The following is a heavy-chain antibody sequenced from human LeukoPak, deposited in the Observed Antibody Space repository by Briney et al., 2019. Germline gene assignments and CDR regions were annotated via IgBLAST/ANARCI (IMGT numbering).Heavy chain of an antibody. CDR2: IYYSGTT. V-gene: IGHV4-59*01. D-gene: IGHD1-26*01. J-gene: IGHJ4*02. CDR3: ASGRPLGFDY. Sequence: SETLSLTCTVSGGSISSYYWTWIRQPPGKGLEWIGYIYYSGTTNYNPSLKSRVTISIDTSRNQFSLKLSSVTAADTAVYYCASGRPLGFDYWGQGTLVTVSS. CDR1: GGSISSYY.